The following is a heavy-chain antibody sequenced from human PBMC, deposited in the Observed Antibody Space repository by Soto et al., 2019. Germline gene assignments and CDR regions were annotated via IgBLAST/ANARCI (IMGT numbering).Heavy chain of an antibody. CDR1: GFSLSTSGMC. CDR2: IDWDDDK. Sequence: SGPTLLNPTQTLTLTCTFSGFSLSTSGMCVSWIRQPPGKALEWLALIDWDDDKYYSTSLKTRLTISKDTSKNQVVLTMTNMDPVDTATYYCARILIDSSGYYLPCYYYGMDVWGQGTTVTLSS. V-gene: IGHV2-70*01. D-gene: IGHD3-22*01. CDR3: ARILIDSSGYYLPCYYYGMDV. J-gene: IGHJ6*02.